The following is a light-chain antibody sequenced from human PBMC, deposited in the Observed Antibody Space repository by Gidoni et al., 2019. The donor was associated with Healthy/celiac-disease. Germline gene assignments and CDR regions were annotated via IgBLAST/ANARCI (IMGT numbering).Light chain of an antibody. CDR2: TGT. J-gene: IGKJ4*01. CDR1: QNINIY. Sequence: DFQMTQSPPSLSASIGDRAVITCRASQNINIYLNWFQQKPGRAHQLLIYTGTNLQGWGPSSFSGSGSGTDFTLTISSLQPEEFATYFCQQTYRIPFTFGGGTKVE. V-gene: IGKV1-39*01. CDR3: QQTYRIPFT.